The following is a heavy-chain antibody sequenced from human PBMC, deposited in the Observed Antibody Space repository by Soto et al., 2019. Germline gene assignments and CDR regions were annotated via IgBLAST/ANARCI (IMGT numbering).Heavy chain of an antibody. CDR3: ARDIDY. V-gene: IGHV3-66*01. J-gene: IGHJ4*02. Sequence: VQLVESGGGLVQPGGSLRLSCAASGFIVSTIYMSWVRQAPGKGLEWVSTIYADGRTYYADSVKGRFTMSRDDVKNTLFLRMNSLRVEDTAVYYCARDIDYCGQGTLVTVSS. CDR2: IYADGRT. CDR1: GFIVSTIY.